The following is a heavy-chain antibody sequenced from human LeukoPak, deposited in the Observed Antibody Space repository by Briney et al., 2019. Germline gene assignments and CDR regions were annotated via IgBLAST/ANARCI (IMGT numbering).Heavy chain of an antibody. Sequence: SETLSLTCTVSGGSISSGSYYWSWIRQPAGKGLEWIGRIYTSGSTNYNPSLKSRVTISVDTSKDQFSLKLSSVTAADTAVYYCARGRDIVATVDWGQGTLVTVSS. J-gene: IGHJ4*02. V-gene: IGHV4-61*02. D-gene: IGHD5-12*01. CDR2: IYTSGST. CDR1: GGSISSGSYY. CDR3: ARGRDIVATVD.